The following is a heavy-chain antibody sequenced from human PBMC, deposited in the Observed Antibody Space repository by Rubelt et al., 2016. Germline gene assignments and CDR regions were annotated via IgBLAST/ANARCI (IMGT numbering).Heavy chain of an antibody. V-gene: IGHV1-18*01. D-gene: IGHD3-10*01. CDR3: ARDGAFPLGSGFEKRSDY. Sequence: APGQGPEWMGRINPNSGGTNYAQKLQGRVTMTTDTSTSTAYMELRSLRSDDTAVYYCARDGAFPLGSGFEKRSDYWGQGTLVTVSS. J-gene: IGHJ4*02. CDR2: INPNSGGT.